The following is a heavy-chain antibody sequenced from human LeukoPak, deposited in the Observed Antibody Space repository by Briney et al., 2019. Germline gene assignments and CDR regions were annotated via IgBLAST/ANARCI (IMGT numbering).Heavy chain of an antibody. CDR3: ARDGYDSSGYRYYYYYMDV. CDR1: GFTFSNAW. J-gene: IGHJ6*03. CDR2: ISSSGSTI. Sequence: GGSLRLSCAASGFTFSNAWMSWVRQAPGKGLEWVSYISSSGSTIYYADSVKGRFTISRDNAKNSLYLQMNSLRAEDTALYYCARDGYDSSGYRYYYYYMDVWGKGTTVTVSS. V-gene: IGHV3-11*01. D-gene: IGHD3-22*01.